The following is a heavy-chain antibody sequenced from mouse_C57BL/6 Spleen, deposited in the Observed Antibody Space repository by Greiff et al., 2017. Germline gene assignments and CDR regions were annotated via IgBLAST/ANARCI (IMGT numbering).Heavy chain of an antibody. CDR2: ISDGGSYT. V-gene: IGHV5-4*01. Sequence: EVQVVESGGGLVKPGGSLKLSCAASGFTFSSYAMSWVRQTPEKRLEWVATISDGGSYTYYPDNVKGRFTISRDNAKNNLYLQMSHLKSEDTAMYYCARDPDGNYLYFDYWGQGTTLTVSS. J-gene: IGHJ2*01. D-gene: IGHD2-1*01. CDR3: ARDPDGNYLYFDY. CDR1: GFTFSSYA.